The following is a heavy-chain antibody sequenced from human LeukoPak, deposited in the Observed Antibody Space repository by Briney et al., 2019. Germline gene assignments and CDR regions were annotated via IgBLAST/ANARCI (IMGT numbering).Heavy chain of an antibody. Sequence: GGSLRLSCAASGLTIGSRYMNWVRQAPGKGLEWVSALYLAGNTYYADSVRGRFTISRDNSKNTLYLQVNSLRAEDTAVYYCAKEGYSDRPIDYWGQGTLVTVSS. D-gene: IGHD5-12*01. CDR1: GLTIGSRY. CDR3: AKEGYSDRPIDY. CDR2: LYLAGNT. V-gene: IGHV3-53*01. J-gene: IGHJ4*02.